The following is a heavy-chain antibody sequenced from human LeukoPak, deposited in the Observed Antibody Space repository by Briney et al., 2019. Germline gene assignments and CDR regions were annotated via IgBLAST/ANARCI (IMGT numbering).Heavy chain of an antibody. J-gene: IGHJ4*02. V-gene: IGHV3-33*06. Sequence: GGSLRLSCVASGFTFGNYGMHWVRQAPGKGLEWVAVIWNDGNNKYYADSVKGRLTISRDNFKNTLYLQMNSLRAEDTAVYYCAKGTVAGTPFFDYWGQGTLVTVSS. D-gene: IGHD6-19*01. CDR3: AKGTVAGTPFFDY. CDR2: IWNDGNNK. CDR1: GFTFGNYG.